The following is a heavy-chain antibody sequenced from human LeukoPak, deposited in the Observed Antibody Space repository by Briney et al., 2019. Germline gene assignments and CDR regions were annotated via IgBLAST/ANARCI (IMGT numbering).Heavy chain of an antibody. CDR2: IYYSGST. Sequence: SETLSLTCTVSGGSISSYYWSWIRQPPGKGLEWIGYIYYSGSTNYNPSLKSRVTISVDTSKNQFSLKLSSVTAADTAVYYCARDRVWGSLAERGQGTLVTVSS. V-gene: IGHV4-59*01. D-gene: IGHD3-16*01. CDR3: ARDRVWGSLAE. CDR1: GGSISSYY. J-gene: IGHJ4*02.